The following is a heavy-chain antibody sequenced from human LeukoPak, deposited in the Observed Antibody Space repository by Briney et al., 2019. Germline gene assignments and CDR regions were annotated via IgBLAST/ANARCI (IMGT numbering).Heavy chain of an antibody. V-gene: IGHV1-69*13. CDR3: AREGGSGWYETRFDY. CDR1: GGTFSSYA. Sequence: SVKVSCKASGGTFSSYAISWVRQAPGQGLEWMGGIIPIFGTANYAQKFQGRVTITADESTSTAYMELSSLRSEDTAVYYCAREGGSGWYETRFDYRGQGTLVTVSS. D-gene: IGHD6-19*01. J-gene: IGHJ4*02. CDR2: IIPIFGTA.